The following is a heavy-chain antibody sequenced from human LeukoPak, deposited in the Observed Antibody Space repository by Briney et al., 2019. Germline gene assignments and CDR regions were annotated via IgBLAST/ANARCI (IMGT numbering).Heavy chain of an antibody. V-gene: IGHV1-8*01. CDR3: ARGRRCSGGSCYSVWLY. Sequence: GASVKVSCKASGYTFTSYDINWVRQAAGQGLEWMGWMKPNSGNTGYAQKFQGRVTMTRNTSISTAYMELSSLRSEDTAVYYCARGRRCSGGSCYSVWLYWGQGTLVTVSS. CDR1: GYTFTSYD. J-gene: IGHJ4*02. D-gene: IGHD2-15*01. CDR2: MKPNSGNT.